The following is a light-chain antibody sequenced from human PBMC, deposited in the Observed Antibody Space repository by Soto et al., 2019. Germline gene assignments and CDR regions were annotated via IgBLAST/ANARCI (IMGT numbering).Light chain of an antibody. Sequence: DIVMTQSPDSLAVSLAERATITSKSSQSVLYSYNNMNYLDRYQQQPVQPPKLLIYWASTRESGVPDRFSGSGSGTDFTLTISSLQAEDVAVYYCQQYYGTPLTFGGGTKVEIK. CDR2: WAS. V-gene: IGKV4-1*01. CDR1: QSVLYSYNNMNY. J-gene: IGKJ4*01. CDR3: QQYYGTPLT.